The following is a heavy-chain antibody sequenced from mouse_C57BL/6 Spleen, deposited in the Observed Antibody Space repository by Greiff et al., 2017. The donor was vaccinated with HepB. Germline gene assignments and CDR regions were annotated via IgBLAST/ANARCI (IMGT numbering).Heavy chain of an antibody. J-gene: IGHJ2*01. V-gene: IGHV5-17*01. CDR3: ARRELRSVFDY. D-gene: IGHD1-1*01. Sequence: EVKLMESGGGLVKPGGSLKLSCAASGFTFSDYGMHWVRQAPEKGLEWVAYISSGSSTIYYADTVKGRFTISRDNAKNTLFLQMTSLRSEDTAMYYCARRELRSVFDYWGQGTTRTVSS. CDR2: ISSGSSTI. CDR1: GFTFSDYG.